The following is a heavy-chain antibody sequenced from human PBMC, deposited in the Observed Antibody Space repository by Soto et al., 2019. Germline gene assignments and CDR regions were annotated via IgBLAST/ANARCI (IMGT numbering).Heavy chain of an antibody. Sequence: ASVKVSCKASGYTFTSYDINWVRQATGQGLEWMGWMNPNSGNTGYAQKFQGRVTMTRNTSISTAYMELSSLRSEDTAVYYCARGPGIYYDSSGYTQYGMDVWGQGTTVTVSS. J-gene: IGHJ6*02. CDR1: GYTFTSYD. V-gene: IGHV1-8*01. CDR3: ARGPGIYYDSSGYTQYGMDV. D-gene: IGHD3-22*01. CDR2: MNPNSGNT.